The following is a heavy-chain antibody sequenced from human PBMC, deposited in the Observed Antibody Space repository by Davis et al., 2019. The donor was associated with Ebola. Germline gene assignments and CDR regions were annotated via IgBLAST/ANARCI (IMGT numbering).Heavy chain of an antibody. CDR3: ARDHGFALGYCSSTSCSRGACDI. Sequence: GESLKISCAASGFTFSSYAMHWVRQAPGKGLEWVAVISYDGSNKYYADSVKGRFTISRDNSKNTLYLQMNSLRAEDTAVYYCARDHGFALGYCSSTSCSRGACDIWGQGTMVTVSS. CDR2: ISYDGSNK. CDR1: GFTFSSYA. J-gene: IGHJ3*02. V-gene: IGHV3-30-3*01. D-gene: IGHD2-2*01.